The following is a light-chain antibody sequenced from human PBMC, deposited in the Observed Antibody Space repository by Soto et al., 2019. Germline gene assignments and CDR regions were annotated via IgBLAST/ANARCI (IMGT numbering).Light chain of an antibody. CDR2: GNS. CDR3: QSYDSSLSGVV. Sequence: QSALTQPPSVSGAPRPRVTISCTGSSSNIGAGYDVHWYQQLPGTAPKLLIYGNSNRPSGVPDRFSGSKSGTSASLAITGLQAEDEADYYCQSYDSSLSGVVFGGGTKVTVL. CDR1: SSNIGAGYD. J-gene: IGLJ2*01. V-gene: IGLV1-40*01.